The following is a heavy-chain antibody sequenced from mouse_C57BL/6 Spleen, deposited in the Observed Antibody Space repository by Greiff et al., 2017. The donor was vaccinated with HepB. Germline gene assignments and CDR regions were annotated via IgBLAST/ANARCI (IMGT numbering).Heavy chain of an antibody. Sequence: EVKLVESGGGLVKPGGSLKLSCAASGFTFSDYGMHWVRQAPEKGLEWVAYISSGSSTIYYADTVKGRFTISRDNAKNTLFLQMTSLRSEDTAMYYCARERGSEDAMDYWGQGTSVTVSS. D-gene: IGHD1-1*01. CDR2: ISSGSSTI. J-gene: IGHJ4*01. CDR3: ARERGSEDAMDY. V-gene: IGHV5-17*01. CDR1: GFTFSDYG.